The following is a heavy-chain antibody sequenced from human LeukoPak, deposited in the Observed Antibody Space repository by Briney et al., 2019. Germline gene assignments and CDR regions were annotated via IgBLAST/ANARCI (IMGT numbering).Heavy chain of an antibody. CDR3: ARDNDSSGYYFDY. CDR2: IYHSGST. Sequence: PSGTLSLTCAVSGGSISSSNWWCWVRQPPGKGLEWIGEIYHSGSTNYNPSLKSRVTISVDKSKNQFSLKLSSVTAADTAVYYCARDNDSSGYYFDYWGQGTLVTVSS. V-gene: IGHV4-4*02. CDR1: GGSISSSNW. D-gene: IGHD3-22*01. J-gene: IGHJ4*02.